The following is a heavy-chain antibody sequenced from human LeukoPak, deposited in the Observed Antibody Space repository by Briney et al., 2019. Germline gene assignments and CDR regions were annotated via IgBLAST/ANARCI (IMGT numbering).Heavy chain of an antibody. J-gene: IGHJ4*02. Sequence: PGGSPRLSCAASGFTFSSYSMNWVRQAPGKGLEWISYILSSSTGMSYADSVKGRFTISRDNAKNSLYLQMSSLRDDDTAVYYCARDLHFAFDYWGRGTLVTVSS. CDR1: GFTFSSYS. CDR3: ARDLHFAFDY. V-gene: IGHV3-48*02. CDR2: ILSSSTGM.